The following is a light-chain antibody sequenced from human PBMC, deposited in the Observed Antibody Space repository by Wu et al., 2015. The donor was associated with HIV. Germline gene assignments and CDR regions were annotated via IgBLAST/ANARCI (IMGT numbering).Light chain of an antibody. Sequence: DIQMTQSPSTLSASVGDRVTITCRASQTINSWLAWYQRKPGKAPKLLMFKASSLETGVPSRFSGSGSGTEFTLTISSLQPDDFATYHCQQYSTSPYSFGQGTKVEMK. J-gene: IGKJ2*03. V-gene: IGKV1-5*03. CDR1: QTINSW. CDR3: QQYSTSPYS. CDR2: KAS.